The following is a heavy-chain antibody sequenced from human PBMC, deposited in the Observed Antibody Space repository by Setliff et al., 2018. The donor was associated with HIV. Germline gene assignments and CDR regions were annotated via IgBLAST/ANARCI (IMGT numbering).Heavy chain of an antibody. CDR3: ARHVTGAAYWNFFDY. J-gene: IGHJ4*02. V-gene: IGHV4-39*01. CDR2: SYHTGST. CDR1: GGSISSSSYH. D-gene: IGHD1-26*01. Sequence: PSETLSLTCSVSGGSISSSSYHWGWIRQPPGKGLEWIGSSYHTGSTYYNPSLKSRVTMSVDTSKNQFSLKVRSVTAADTAVYYCARHVTGAAYWNFFDYWGQGTLVTVSS.